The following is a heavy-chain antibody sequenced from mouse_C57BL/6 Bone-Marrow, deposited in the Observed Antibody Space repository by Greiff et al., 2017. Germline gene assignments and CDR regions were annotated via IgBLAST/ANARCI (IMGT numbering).Heavy chain of an antibody. Sequence: QVQLQQPGAELVKPGASVKLSCKASGYTFTSYWMHWVKQRPGQGLEWIGMIHPNSGSTNYNEKFKSKATLTVDKSSSTAYMQLSSLTSEDSAVXYCARPYYRKGDWYFDVWGTGTTVTVSS. CDR2: IHPNSGST. J-gene: IGHJ1*03. CDR1: GYTFTSYW. CDR3: ARPYYRKGDWYFDV. V-gene: IGHV1-64*01. D-gene: IGHD2-10*01.